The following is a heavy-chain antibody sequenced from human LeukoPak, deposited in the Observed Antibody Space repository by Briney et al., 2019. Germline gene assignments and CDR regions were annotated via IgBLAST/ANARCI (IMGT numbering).Heavy chain of an antibody. V-gene: IGHV3-66*01. CDR2: IYSGGST. Sequence: GRSLRLSCAASGFTFSSSGMSWVRQAPGKGLEWVSVIYSGGSTYYADSVKDRFTISRDNSKNTLYLQMNSLRAEDTAVYYCARAPYYYGSGKAFDIWGQGTMVTVSS. CDR3: ARAPYYYGSGKAFDI. CDR1: GFTFSSSG. D-gene: IGHD3-10*01. J-gene: IGHJ3*02.